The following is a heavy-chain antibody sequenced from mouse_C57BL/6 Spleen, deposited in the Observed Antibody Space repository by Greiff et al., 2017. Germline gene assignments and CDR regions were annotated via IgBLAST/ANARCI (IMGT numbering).Heavy chain of an antibody. J-gene: IGHJ3*01. CDR2: IHPNSGST. D-gene: IGHD4-1*01. CDR3: ARRGYWEEGFAY. V-gene: IGHV1-64*01. Sequence: QVQLKQPGAELVKPGASVKLSCKASGYTFTSYWMHWVKQRPGQGLEWIGMIHPNSGSTNYNEKFKSKATLTVDKSSSTAYMQLSSLTSEDSAVYYCARRGYWEEGFAYWGQGTLVTVSA. CDR1: GYTFTSYW.